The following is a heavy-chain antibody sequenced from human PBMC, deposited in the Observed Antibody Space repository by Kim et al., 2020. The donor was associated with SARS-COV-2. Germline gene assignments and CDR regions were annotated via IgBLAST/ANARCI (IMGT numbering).Heavy chain of an antibody. J-gene: IGHJ5*02. D-gene: IGHD3-10*01. CDR3: ARQVKGPAMVRGKWFDP. Sequence: SETLSLTCTVSGGSISSSSYYWGWIRQPPGKGLEWIGSIYYSGSTYYNPSLKSRVTISVDTSKNQFSLKLSSVTAADTAVYYCARQVKGPAMVRGKWFDPWGQGTLVTVSS. CDR1: GGSISSSSYY. CDR2: IYYSGST. V-gene: IGHV4-39*01.